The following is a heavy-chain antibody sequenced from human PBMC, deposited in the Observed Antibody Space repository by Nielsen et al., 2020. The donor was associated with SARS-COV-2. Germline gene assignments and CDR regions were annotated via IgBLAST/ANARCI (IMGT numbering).Heavy chain of an antibody. V-gene: IGHV3-33*01. Sequence: GESLKISCAASGFTFSSYGMHWVRQAPGKGLEWVAVIWYDGSNKYYADSVKGRFTISRDNSKNTLYLQMNSLRAEDTAVYYCARAKGRVATQRPRGFGYGMDVWGQGTTVTVSS. J-gene: IGHJ6*02. CDR1: GFTFSSYG. CDR3: ARAKGRVATQRPRGFGYGMDV. D-gene: IGHD5-12*01. CDR2: IWYDGSNK.